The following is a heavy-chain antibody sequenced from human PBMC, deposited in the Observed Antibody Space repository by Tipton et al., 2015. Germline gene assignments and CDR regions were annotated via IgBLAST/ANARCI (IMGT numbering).Heavy chain of an antibody. CDR3: ARGPGQWLDN. CDR1: GDSFNIYY. V-gene: IGHV4-34*01. J-gene: IGHJ4*02. CDR2: INHSGST. D-gene: IGHD6-19*01. Sequence: TLSLTCAVYGDSFNIYYWSWIRQPPGKGLEWIGVINHSGSTNYNPSLTSRVTISVDSSKNQFSLKVNSVTAADTAVYYCARGPGQWLDNWGRGTLVTVSS.